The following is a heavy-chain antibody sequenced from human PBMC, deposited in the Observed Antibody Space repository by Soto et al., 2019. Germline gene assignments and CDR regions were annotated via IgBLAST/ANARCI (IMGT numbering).Heavy chain of an antibody. CDR2: IYYSGST. CDR1: GGSISSGGYY. V-gene: IGHV4-31*03. Sequence: PSETLSLTCTVSGGSISSGGYYWSWIRQHPGKGLEWIGYIYYSGSTYYNPSLKSRVTISVDTSKNQFSLKLSSVTAADTAVYYCARGSTVVDYFDYWGQGTLVTVSS. D-gene: IGHD4-17*01. J-gene: IGHJ4*02. CDR3: ARGSTVVDYFDY.